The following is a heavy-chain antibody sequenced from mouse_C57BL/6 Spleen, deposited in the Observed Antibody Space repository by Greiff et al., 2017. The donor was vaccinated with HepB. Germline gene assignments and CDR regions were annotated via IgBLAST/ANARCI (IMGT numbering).Heavy chain of an antibody. Sequence: DVKLVESGGGLVKPGGSLKLSCAASGFTFSSYAMSWVRQTPEKRLEWVATISDGGSYTYYPDNVKGRFTISRDNAKNNLYLQMSHLKYEDTAMYYCARSRNSYWYFDVWGTGTTVTVSS. V-gene: IGHV5-4*03. CDR3: ARSRNSYWYFDV. CDR2: ISDGGSYT. J-gene: IGHJ1*03. CDR1: GFTFSSYA.